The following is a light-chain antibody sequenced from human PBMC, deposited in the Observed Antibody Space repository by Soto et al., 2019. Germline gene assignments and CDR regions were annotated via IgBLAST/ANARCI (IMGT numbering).Light chain of an antibody. V-gene: IGKV3-20*01. Sequence: EIVLTQSPGTLSLSPGERATLSCRASQSVSSYYLAWYQQKPGQAPRLLIYGAFNRATGIPDRFIGGGSETDFTLTISRLEPEDFAVYFCQQYTGPPTTFGQGTRLEIK. CDR2: GAF. CDR3: QQYTGPPTT. J-gene: IGKJ5*01. CDR1: QSVSSYY.